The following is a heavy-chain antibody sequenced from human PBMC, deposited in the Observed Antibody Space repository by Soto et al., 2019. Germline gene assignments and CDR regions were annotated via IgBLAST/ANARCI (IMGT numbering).Heavy chain of an antibody. CDR2: ISSSSRTT. Sequence: PGGSLRLSCAASGFTFSSYSMNWVRQAPGKGLEGVSYISSSSRTTYYADSVKGRFTISRDNAKNSLYLQMNSLRDEDTAVYYCARGEQWLVRGYSGSYLYYYGMDVWGQGTTVTSP. CDR1: GFTFSSYS. D-gene: IGHD1-26*01. V-gene: IGHV3-48*02. J-gene: IGHJ6*02. CDR3: ARGEQWLVRGYSGSYLYYYGMDV.